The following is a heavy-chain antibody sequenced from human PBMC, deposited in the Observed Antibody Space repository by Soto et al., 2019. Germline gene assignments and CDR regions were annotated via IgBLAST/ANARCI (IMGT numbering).Heavy chain of an antibody. J-gene: IGHJ4*02. CDR1: GFTFSSYW. Sequence: EVQLVESGGGLVQPGGSLRLSCAASGFTFSSYWMHWVRQAPGKGLVWVSRINSDGSSTTDADPAKGRFTNSRDNAKNTLYLQMNSLRAEDTAVYYCARVYYYDSSGYYYASFDYWGQGTLVTVSS. D-gene: IGHD3-22*01. CDR2: INSDGSST. V-gene: IGHV3-74*01. CDR3: ARVYYYDSSGYYYASFDY.